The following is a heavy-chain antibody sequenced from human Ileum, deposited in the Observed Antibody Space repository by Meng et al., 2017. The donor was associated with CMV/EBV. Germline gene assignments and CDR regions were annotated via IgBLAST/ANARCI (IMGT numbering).Heavy chain of an antibody. CDR1: GYTFTDRY. D-gene: IGHD2/OR15-2a*01. CDR2: INPKDGDT. CDR3: ARENWVYDL. J-gene: IGHJ5*02. V-gene: IGHV1-2*02. Sequence: QVQRIQAGAEVKKPGASVKVSCEASGYTFTDRYIHWVRQAPGQGPECLGWINPKDGDTDYTESFQGRVTLTRDTSITTAYMELHNLKSDDTAIYYCARENWVYDLWGQGTLVTVSS.